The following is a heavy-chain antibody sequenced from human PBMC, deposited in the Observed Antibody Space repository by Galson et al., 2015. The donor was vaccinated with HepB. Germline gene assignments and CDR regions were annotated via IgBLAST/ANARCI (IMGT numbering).Heavy chain of an antibody. V-gene: IGHV3-64D*06. CDR3: VKDFAPDGSAYYFDY. J-gene: IGHJ4*02. Sequence: SLRLSCAASGFTFSSYAMHWVRQAPGKGLEYVSAISSNGGSTYCADSVKGRFTISRDNSKNTLYLQMSSLRAEDTAVYYCVKDFAPDGSAYYFDYWGQGTLVTVSS. CDR2: ISSNGGST. D-gene: IGHD3-10*01. CDR1: GFTFSSYA.